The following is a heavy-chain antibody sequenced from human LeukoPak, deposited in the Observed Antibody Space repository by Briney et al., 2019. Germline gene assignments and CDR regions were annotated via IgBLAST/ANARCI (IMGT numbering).Heavy chain of an antibody. CDR1: GFTFSDYY. V-gene: IGHV3-11*04. J-gene: IGHJ6*03. CDR3: ARERMQLGYYYYYYMDV. CDR2: ISSSGSTI. Sequence: PGGSLRLSCAASGFTFSDYYMSWIRQAPGKGLEWVSYISSSGSTIYYADSVKGRFTISRDNAKNSLYLQMNRLRAEDTAVYYCARERMQLGYYYYYYMDVWGKGTTVTVSS. D-gene: IGHD6-6*01.